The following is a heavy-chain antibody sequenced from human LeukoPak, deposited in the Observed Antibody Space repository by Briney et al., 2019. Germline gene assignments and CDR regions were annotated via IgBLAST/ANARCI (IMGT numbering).Heavy chain of an antibody. J-gene: IGHJ5*02. V-gene: IGHV4-39*07. CDR2: IYYSGST. CDR3: ARDRIVGPAGGLNWFDP. CDR1: GGSISSSSYY. D-gene: IGHD1-26*01. Sequence: SETLSLTCTVSGGSISSSSYYWGWIRQPPGKGLEWIGSIYYSGSTYYNPSLKSRVTISVDTSKNQFSLKLSSVTAADTAVYYCARDRIVGPAGGLNWFDPWGQGTLVTVSS.